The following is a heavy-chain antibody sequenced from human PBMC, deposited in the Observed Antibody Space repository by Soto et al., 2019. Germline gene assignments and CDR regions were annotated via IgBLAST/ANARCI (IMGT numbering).Heavy chain of an antibody. CDR2: MDPSDSYT. CDR1: GYNFANYW. D-gene: IGHD6-13*01. Sequence: GESLKISCKGSGYNFANYWISWVRQMPGKGLEWMGRMDPSDSYTNYSPSFQGHVTISADKSISTAYLQWSSLKASDTAMYYCARHKQQLAYGMDVWGQGTSVPVSS. CDR3: ARHKQQLAYGMDV. J-gene: IGHJ6*02. V-gene: IGHV5-10-1*01.